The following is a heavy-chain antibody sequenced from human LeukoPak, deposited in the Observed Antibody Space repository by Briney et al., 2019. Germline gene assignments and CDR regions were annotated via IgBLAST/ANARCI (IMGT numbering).Heavy chain of an antibody. CDR3: ARVQESSLYFDY. CDR1: DGAIAGYS. J-gene: IGHJ4*02. V-gene: IGHV4-59*01. D-gene: IGHD1-26*01. Sequence: SETLSLTCTVSDGAIAGYSWSWIRQAPGKGLEWIGYIYYSGDTNYNPSLQSRVTVSVDTSKNQFSLRLTSVTAADTAVYYCARVQESSLYFDYWGQGTLVTVSS. CDR2: IYYSGDT.